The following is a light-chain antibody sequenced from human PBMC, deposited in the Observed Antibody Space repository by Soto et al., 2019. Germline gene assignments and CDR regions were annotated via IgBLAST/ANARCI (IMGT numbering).Light chain of an antibody. J-gene: IGKJ4*01. CDR1: QDISNH. CDR3: QQYNSYPVS. CDR2: AAS. Sequence: DIQMTQSPSSLSASVGDRVTITCRASQDISNHLAWFQQKPGKAPKSLISAASSLQSGVPSKFSGSGSGTDFTITISSLQPEDFATYYCQQYNSYPVSFGGGTKVEIK. V-gene: IGKV1-16*02.